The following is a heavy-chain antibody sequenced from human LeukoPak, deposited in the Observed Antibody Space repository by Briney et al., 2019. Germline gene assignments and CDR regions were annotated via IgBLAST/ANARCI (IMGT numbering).Heavy chain of an antibody. Sequence: GGSLRLSCVASGFTFSSFAMSWVRQAPGKGLEWVSGIPSSGPITYYADSVKGRFTISRDNSKNRLYLQMNSLTTEDTGIYYCANRVAQHDSWGQGTLVAVSS. D-gene: IGHD3-3*01. CDR3: ANRVAQHDS. J-gene: IGHJ5*02. V-gene: IGHV3-23*01. CDR1: GFTFSSFA. CDR2: IPSSGPIT.